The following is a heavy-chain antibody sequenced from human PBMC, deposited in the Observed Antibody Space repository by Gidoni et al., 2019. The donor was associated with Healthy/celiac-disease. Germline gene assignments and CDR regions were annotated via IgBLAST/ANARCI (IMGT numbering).Heavy chain of an antibody. V-gene: IGHV1-69*01. CDR1: GGTFSSYA. CDR2: IIPIFGTA. D-gene: IGHD3-10*01. CDR3: ARDWGYGSGSYSLGMDV. Sequence: QVQLVQSGAEVKKPGSSVKVSCKASGGTFSSYAISWVRQAPGQGLEWMGGIIPIFGTANYAQKFQGRVTITADESTSTAYMELSSLRSEDTAVYYCARDWGYGSGSYSLGMDVWGQGTTVTVSS. J-gene: IGHJ6*02.